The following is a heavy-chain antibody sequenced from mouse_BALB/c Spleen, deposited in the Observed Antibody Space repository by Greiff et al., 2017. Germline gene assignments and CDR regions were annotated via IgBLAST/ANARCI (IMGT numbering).Heavy chain of an antibody. CDR3: ARPYDYDEWVYAMDY. Sequence: QVQLQQSGPGLVQPSQSLSITCTVSGFSLTSYGVHWVRQSPGKGLEWLGVIWSGGSTDYNAAFISRLSISKDNSKSQVFFKMNSLQADDTAIYYCARPYDYDEWVYAMDYWGQGTSVTVSS. D-gene: IGHD2-4*01. CDR1: GFSLTSYG. V-gene: IGHV2-4-1*01. CDR2: IWSGGST. J-gene: IGHJ4*01.